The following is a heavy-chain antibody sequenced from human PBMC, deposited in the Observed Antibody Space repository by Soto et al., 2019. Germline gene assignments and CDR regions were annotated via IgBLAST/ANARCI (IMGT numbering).Heavy chain of an antibody. CDR3: ARLEGLATISYYFDY. J-gene: IGHJ4*02. CDR2: IYYRGNT. D-gene: IGHD3-9*01. V-gene: IGHV4-39*01. Sequence: QLQLQESGPGLVKPSETLSLTCSVSGDSINSDNYYCGWIRQPPGKGLEWIGSIYYRGNTYYNPSLKPRVTISLDKSKSQFSLKLNSVTAADSAVYFCARLEGLATISYYFDYWGQGTLVTVSS. CDR1: GDSINSDNYY.